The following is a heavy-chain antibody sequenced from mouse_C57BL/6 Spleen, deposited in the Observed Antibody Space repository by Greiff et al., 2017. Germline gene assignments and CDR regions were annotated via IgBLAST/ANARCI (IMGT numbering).Heavy chain of an antibody. V-gene: IGHV5-17*01. CDR3: ARQDYLFAY. Sequence: EVKLEESGGGLVKPGGSLKLSCAASGFTFSDYGMHWVRQAPEKGLEWVAYISSGSSTIYYADTVKGRFTISRDNAKNTLFLQMTSLRSEDTAMYYCARQDYLFAYWGQGTLVTVSA. D-gene: IGHD5-5*01. CDR1: GFTFSDYG. J-gene: IGHJ3*01. CDR2: ISSGSSTI.